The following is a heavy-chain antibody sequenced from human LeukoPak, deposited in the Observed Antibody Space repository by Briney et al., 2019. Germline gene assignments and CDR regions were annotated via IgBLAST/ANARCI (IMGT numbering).Heavy chain of an antibody. V-gene: IGHV1-69*05. CDR2: IIPIFGTA. CDR3: ARQKGVGATRGVTDY. D-gene: IGHD1-26*01. Sequence: SVKVSCKASGGTFSSYAISWVRQAPGQGLEWMGRIIPIFGTANYAQKFQGRVTITTDESTSTAYMELSSLRSDDTAVYYCARQKGVGATRGVTDYWGQGTLVTVSS. CDR1: GGTFSSYA. J-gene: IGHJ4*02.